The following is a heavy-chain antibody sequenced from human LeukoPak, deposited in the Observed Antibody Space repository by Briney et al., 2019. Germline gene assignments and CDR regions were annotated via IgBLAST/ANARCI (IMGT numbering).Heavy chain of an antibody. Sequence: GGSLRLSCAVSGFRVGDYYMSWVRQAPGKGLEWVSSISSSSTYIYYADSVKGRFTISRDNVNNSLYLQMNSLRAEDTAVYYCARDSSVSSWRDYDPLFDCWGQGTLVTVSS. CDR2: ISSSSTYI. J-gene: IGHJ4*02. D-gene: IGHD3-16*01. V-gene: IGHV3-21*01. CDR1: GFRVGDYY. CDR3: ARDSSVSSWRDYDPLFDC.